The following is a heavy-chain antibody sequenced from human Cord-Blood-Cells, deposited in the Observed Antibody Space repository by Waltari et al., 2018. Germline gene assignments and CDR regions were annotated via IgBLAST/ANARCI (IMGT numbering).Heavy chain of an antibody. CDR1: GGSVSGYY. CDR3: ARRLLTGDGPPFDY. V-gene: IGHV4-34*01. Sequence: VQLQQWGAGRLKPSETLSLTCAVYGGSVSGYYWSWLRQPPGKGLEWIGEINHSGSTNYNPSLKSRVTISVDTSKNQFSLKLSSVTAADTAVYYCARRLLTGDGPPFDYWGQGTLVTVSS. D-gene: IGHD7-27*01. J-gene: IGHJ4*02. CDR2: INHSGST.